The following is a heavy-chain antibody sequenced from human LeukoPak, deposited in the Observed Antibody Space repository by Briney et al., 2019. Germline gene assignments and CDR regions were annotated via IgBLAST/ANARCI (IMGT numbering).Heavy chain of an antibody. Sequence: SETLSLTCTVSGGSIGSYYWSWIRQPPGKGLEWIGYIYYSGSTNYNPSLKSRVTISVDTSKNQFSLKLSSVTAADTAVYYCASLGAVSRRRIYYYYGMDVWGQGTTVTVSS. J-gene: IGHJ6*02. CDR3: ASLGAVSRRRIYYYYGMDV. V-gene: IGHV4-59*01. CDR1: GGSIGSYY. D-gene: IGHD1-26*01. CDR2: IYYSGST.